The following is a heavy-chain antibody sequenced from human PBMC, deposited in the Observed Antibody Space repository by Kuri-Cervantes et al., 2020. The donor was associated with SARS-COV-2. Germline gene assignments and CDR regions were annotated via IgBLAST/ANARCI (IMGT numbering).Heavy chain of an antibody. CDR3: ARSGPGAISREDDAFDI. Sequence: SVKVSCKASGYTFTYRFMHWVRQAPGQAPEWMGWITPFNGNTNYAQKFQDRVTMTRDRSVSTAYMELSSLRLEDTAMYYCARSGPGAISREDDAFDIWGQGTMVTVSS. CDR1: GYTFTYRF. J-gene: IGHJ3*02. V-gene: IGHV1-45*02. D-gene: IGHD2-21*01. CDR2: ITPFNGNT.